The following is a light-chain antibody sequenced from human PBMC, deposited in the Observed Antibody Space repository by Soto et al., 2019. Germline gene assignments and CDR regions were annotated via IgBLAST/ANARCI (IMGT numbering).Light chain of an antibody. V-gene: IGKV3-11*01. J-gene: IGKJ4*01. CDR2: GAP. Sequence: EIVLTQSPATLSLSPGERATLSCRASQSISSHLAWYKQKPGQAPRLLIYGAPNMATGIPARFSGRWSGTDFTLTISSLEPEDFAVYYCHQRINWPLTFGGGTKVEIK. CDR1: QSISSH. CDR3: HQRINWPLT.